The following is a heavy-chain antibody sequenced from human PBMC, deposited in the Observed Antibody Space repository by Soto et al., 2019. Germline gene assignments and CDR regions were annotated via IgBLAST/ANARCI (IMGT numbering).Heavy chain of an antibody. CDR3: ARGGPYYDSSGFDY. V-gene: IGHV1-18*04. J-gene: IGHJ4*02. Sequence: SAKPSCQASGYTFTSYGISWLRQSPGQGLEWMGWISAYNGNTNYAQKLQGRVTMTTDTSTSTAYMELRSLRSDDTAVYYCARGGPYYDSSGFDYWGQGTLVTVSS. CDR2: ISAYNGNT. D-gene: IGHD3-22*01. CDR1: GYTFTSYG.